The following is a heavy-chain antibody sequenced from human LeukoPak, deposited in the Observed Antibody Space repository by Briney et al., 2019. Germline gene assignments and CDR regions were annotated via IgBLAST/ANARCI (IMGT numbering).Heavy chain of an antibody. Sequence: GGSLRLSCAASGFTFSNAWMTWVRQAPGKGLEWVARVKSKRDGGTIDYVAPVKGRFTISRDDSKDTLYLQMNSLEIEDAAVYYCTTVGSAWNFDYWGQGTPVTVSS. J-gene: IGHJ4*02. D-gene: IGHD6-25*01. V-gene: IGHV3-15*01. CDR1: GFTFSNAW. CDR2: VKSKRDGGTI. CDR3: TTVGSAWNFDY.